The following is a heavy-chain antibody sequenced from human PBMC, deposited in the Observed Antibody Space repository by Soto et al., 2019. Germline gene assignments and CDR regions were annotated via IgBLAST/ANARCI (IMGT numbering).Heavy chain of an antibody. D-gene: IGHD2-2*01. V-gene: IGHV3-11*05. J-gene: IGHJ4*02. CDR2: ISDSGAYT. Sequence: QVQLVESGGGLVKPGGSLRLSCAASGFTFSVNYMSWIRQAPGKGLEWIAYISDSGAYTNHADSVKGRFTISRDNAKNSLYLQMNNLRAEDPAVYYCARAVGSGPAAHFDFWGQGTLVTVSS. CDR3: ARAVGSGPAAHFDF. CDR1: GFTFSVNY.